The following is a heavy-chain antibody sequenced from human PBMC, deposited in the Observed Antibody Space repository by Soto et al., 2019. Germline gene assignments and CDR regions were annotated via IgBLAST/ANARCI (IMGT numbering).Heavy chain of an antibody. J-gene: IGHJ5*02. CDR1: GGSISSGGYS. CDR3: ASPKIAFYNWFDP. V-gene: IGHV4-30-2*01. CDR2: IYHSGST. Sequence: SEPLSLTCAVSGGSISSGGYSWSWIRQPPGKGLEWIGYIYHSGSTYYNPSLKSRVTISVDRSKNQFSLKLSSVTAADTAVYYCASPKIAFYNWFDPWGQGTLVTVSS. D-gene: IGHD3-3*02.